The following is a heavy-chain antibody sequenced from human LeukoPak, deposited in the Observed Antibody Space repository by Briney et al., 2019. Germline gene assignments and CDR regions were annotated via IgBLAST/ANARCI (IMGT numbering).Heavy chain of an antibody. J-gene: IGHJ6*04. V-gene: IGHV1-69*01. CDR3: ARGRLFIVVVPAAPHYYYGMDV. Sequence: SVKVSCKASGGTFSSYAISWVRQAPGQGLEWMGGIIPIFGTANYAQKFQGRVTITADESTSTAYMELSSLRSEDTAVYYCARGRLFIVVVPAAPHYYYGMDVWGKGITVTVSS. CDR1: GGTFSSYA. CDR2: IIPIFGTA. D-gene: IGHD2-2*01.